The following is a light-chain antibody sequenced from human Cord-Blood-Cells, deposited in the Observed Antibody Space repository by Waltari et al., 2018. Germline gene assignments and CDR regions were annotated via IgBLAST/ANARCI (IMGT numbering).Light chain of an antibody. CDR2: GNS. V-gene: IGLV1-40*01. CDR3: QSYDSSLSGSV. CDR1: SSNIGAGYD. Sequence: QSVLTQPPSVSGAPGQRVTISCTGSSSNIGAGYDVHWYQQRPGKAPKLLIYGNSNRPSGVPDRFAGSKSGTSASLAITGLQAEDEADYYCQSYDSSLSGSVVGGGTKLTVL. J-gene: IGLJ3*02.